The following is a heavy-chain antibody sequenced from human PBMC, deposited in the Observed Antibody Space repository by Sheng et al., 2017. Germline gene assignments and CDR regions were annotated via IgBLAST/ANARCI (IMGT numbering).Heavy chain of an antibody. Sequence: QVHLQQWGAGLLKPSETLSLTCAVYGGSLSDYHWTWIRQPPGKGLEWVGEIPHYGGTHYNPSLKSRVTISVDTSKNQVSLRLTSVTAADTAVYYCARPDEGAVFTIWGQGTTVTVSS. CDR1: GGSLSDYH. CDR3: ARPDEGAVFTI. J-gene: IGHJ3*02. V-gene: IGHV4-34*01. D-gene: IGHD3-16*01. CDR2: IPHYGGT.